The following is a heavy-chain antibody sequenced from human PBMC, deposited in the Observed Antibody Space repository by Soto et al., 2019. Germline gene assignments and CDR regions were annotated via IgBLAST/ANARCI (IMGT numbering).Heavy chain of an antibody. CDR1: GLTFGHSY. Sequence: GEALRLSNGGSGLTFGHSYMRGSRQAPGKGLEWLSYITSSGGTTYYADSVKGRFTISRDNTKNSLYLQMNSLRAEDTAVYYCAKGHVFVAPQNGRSFDSWGQGSFVTGSS. V-gene: IGHV3-11*04. D-gene: IGHD2-21*01. CDR2: ITSSGGTT. CDR3: AKGHVFVAPQNGRSFDS. J-gene: IGHJ4*02.